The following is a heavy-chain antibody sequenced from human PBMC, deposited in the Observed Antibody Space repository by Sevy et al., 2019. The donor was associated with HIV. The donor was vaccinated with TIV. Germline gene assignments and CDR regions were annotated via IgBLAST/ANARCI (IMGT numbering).Heavy chain of an antibody. CDR1: GFTVSNSY. D-gene: IGHD3-22*01. J-gene: IGHJ3*02. V-gene: IGHV3-53*01. Sequence: GGSLRLSCAASGFTVSNSYMSWVRQAPGKGLEWVSIIYSGVTTSYADSVRGRFTISRDNSKNTLSLQMNSLSAEDTAVYYCARLSVYYYDSSGYYTTGNAFDIWGQGTMVTVSS. CDR2: IYSGVTT. CDR3: ARLSVYYYDSSGYYTTGNAFDI.